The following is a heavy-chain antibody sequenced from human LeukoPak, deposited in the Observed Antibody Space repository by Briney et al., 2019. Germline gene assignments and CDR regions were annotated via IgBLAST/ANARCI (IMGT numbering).Heavy chain of an antibody. Sequence: SVKVSCKASGGTFSSYAISWVRQAPGQGLEWMGRIIPIFGTANYAQKFQGRVTITTDESTSTAYMELSGLRSEDTAVYYCASYDSSGYYPHYDYWGQGTLVTVSS. CDR2: IIPIFGTA. CDR1: GGTFSSYA. V-gene: IGHV1-69*05. J-gene: IGHJ4*02. CDR3: ASYDSSGYYPHYDY. D-gene: IGHD3-22*01.